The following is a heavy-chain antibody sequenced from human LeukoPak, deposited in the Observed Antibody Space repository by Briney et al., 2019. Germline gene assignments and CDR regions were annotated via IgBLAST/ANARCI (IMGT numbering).Heavy chain of an antibody. CDR3: AKDRITIFGVVIDHFDY. D-gene: IGHD3-3*01. V-gene: IGHV3-21*01. J-gene: IGHJ4*02. CDR2: ISSSSSYI. Sequence: GGSLRLSCSASGFSFSSYEMNWVRQAPGKGLEWVSSISSSSSYIYYADSVKGRFTISRDNAKNSLYLQMNSLRAEDTAVYYCAKDRITIFGVVIDHFDYWGQGTLVTVSS. CDR1: GFSFSSYE.